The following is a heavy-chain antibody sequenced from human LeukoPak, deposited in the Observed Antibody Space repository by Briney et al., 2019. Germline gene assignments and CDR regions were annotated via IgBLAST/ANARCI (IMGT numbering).Heavy chain of an antibody. CDR3: ARAYTYYYGSGSYWFDP. D-gene: IGHD3-10*01. J-gene: IGHJ5*02. CDR2: INHSGST. CDR1: GFTFSNAW. Sequence: GSLRLSCAASGFTFSNAWMSWIRQPPGKGLEWIGEINHSGSTNYNPSLKSRVTISVDTSKSQFSLKLSSVTAADTAVYYCARAYTYYYGSGSYWFDPWGQGTLVTVSS. V-gene: IGHV4-34*01.